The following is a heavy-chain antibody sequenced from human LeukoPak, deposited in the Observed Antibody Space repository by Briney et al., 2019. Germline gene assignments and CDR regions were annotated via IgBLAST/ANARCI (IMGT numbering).Heavy chain of an antibody. V-gene: IGHV3-21*01. J-gene: IGHJ4*02. Sequence: GGSLRLSCAASGFTFSNYKMNWVRQAPGKGLEWVSSISSSSSSFIYYADSVKGRFSISRDNAKNSLYLQMNSLRAEDTAVYYCARDSGADGYAVDYWGQGTLVTVSS. D-gene: IGHD2-15*01. CDR1: GFTFSNYK. CDR2: ISSSSSSFI. CDR3: ARDSGADGYAVDY.